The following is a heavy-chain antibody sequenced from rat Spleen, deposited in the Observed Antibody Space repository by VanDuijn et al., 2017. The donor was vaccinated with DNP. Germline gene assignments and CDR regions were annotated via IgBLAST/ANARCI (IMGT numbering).Heavy chain of an antibody. V-gene: IGHV2S63*01. CDR3: ARDLYDLDY. Sequence: EVQLKESGPGLVQPSQTLSLTCTVSGFSLTDYSVHWVRQPPGKGLEWMGVIWNTGGTRYNSALKSRLSISKDTSKSQVFLKMNSLQTDDTGTYYCARDLYDLDYWGQGIMVTVSS. J-gene: IGHJ2*01. D-gene: IGHD1-12*01. CDR1: GFSLTDYS. CDR2: IWNTGGT.